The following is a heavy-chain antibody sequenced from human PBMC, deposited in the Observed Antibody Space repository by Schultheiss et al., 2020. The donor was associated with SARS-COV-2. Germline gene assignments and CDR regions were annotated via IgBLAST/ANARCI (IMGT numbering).Heavy chain of an antibody. V-gene: IGHV1-2*02. CDR2: INPNSGGT. CDR1: GYTFTGYY. Sequence: ASVKVSCKASGYTFTGYYMHWVRQAPGQGLEWMGWINPNSGGTNYAQKFQGRVTITRDTSISTAYMELIRLRSEDTAVYYCARRRGWFDPWGQGTLVTVSS. CDR3: ARRRGWFDP. J-gene: IGHJ5*02.